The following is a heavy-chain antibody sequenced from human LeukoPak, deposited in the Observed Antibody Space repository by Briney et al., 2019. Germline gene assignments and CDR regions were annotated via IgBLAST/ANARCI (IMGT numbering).Heavy chain of an antibody. CDR1: GGTFGSYA. Sequence: ASVKVSCKASGGTFGSYAISWVRQAPGQGLEWMGGIIPIFGTANYAQKFQGRVTITADESTSTAYMELSSLRSEDTAVYYCARVWQWLAHYYGMDVWGQGTTVTVSS. CDR3: ARVWQWLAHYYGMDV. V-gene: IGHV1-69*13. CDR2: IIPIFGTA. J-gene: IGHJ6*02. D-gene: IGHD6-19*01.